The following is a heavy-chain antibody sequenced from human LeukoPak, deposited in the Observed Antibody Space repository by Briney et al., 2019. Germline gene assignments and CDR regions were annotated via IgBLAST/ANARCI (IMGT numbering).Heavy chain of an antibody. CDR3: ARDLYSGSYYGRADAFDI. Sequence: SVKVSCKASGGTFSSYAISWVRQAPGQGLEWMGGIIPIFGTANYAQKFQGRVTITADKSTSTAYMELSSLRSEDTAVYYCARDLYSGSYYGRADAFDIWGQGTMVTVSS. V-gene: IGHV1-69*06. CDR1: GGTFSSYA. CDR2: IIPIFGTA. J-gene: IGHJ3*02. D-gene: IGHD1-26*01.